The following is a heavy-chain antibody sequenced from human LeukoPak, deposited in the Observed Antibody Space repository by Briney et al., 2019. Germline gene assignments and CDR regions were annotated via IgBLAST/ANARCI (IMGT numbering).Heavy chain of an antibody. Sequence: GGSLRLSCVASGFTFSSYSMNWVRQAPGKGLEWVSYISSSNSPIYYADSLRGRFTISRDNAKNSLFLQMNSLRVEDTAVYYCAREPSGVLGLDYWGQGTLVTVSS. D-gene: IGHD3-10*01. CDR2: ISSSNSPI. CDR3: AREPSGVLGLDY. CDR1: GFTFSSYS. V-gene: IGHV3-48*01. J-gene: IGHJ4*02.